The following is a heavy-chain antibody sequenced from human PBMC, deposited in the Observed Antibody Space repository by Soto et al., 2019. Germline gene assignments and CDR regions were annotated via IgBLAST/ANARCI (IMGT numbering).Heavy chain of an antibody. V-gene: IGHV1-46*03. CDR1: GYIFTSYY. CDR3: SRVDPGETSPFDH. D-gene: IGHD3-10*01. Sequence: GASVKVSCKASGYIFTSYYIHWVRQAPGQGLEWMGWINPFDGSRMFAQSFQGRVTMTRDTSTSIVYMEVSSLRSEDTAVYYCSRVDPGETSPFDHWG. CDR2: INPFDGSR. J-gene: IGHJ4*01.